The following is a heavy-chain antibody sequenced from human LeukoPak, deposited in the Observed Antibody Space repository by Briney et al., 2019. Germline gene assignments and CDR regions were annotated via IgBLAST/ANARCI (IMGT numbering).Heavy chain of an antibody. J-gene: IGHJ4*02. V-gene: IGHV3-30*02. Sequence: GGSLRLSCAASGFTVSSNGMNWVRQAPGKGLEWVAFIRSGGSKKYYADSVKGRFTISRDNSKNTLYLQMNSLRAEDTAVYYCVREDGRDGYSYGYSPFDYWGQGTLVTVSS. D-gene: IGHD5-18*01. CDR2: IRSGGSKK. CDR3: VREDGRDGYSYGYSPFDY. CDR1: GFTVSSNG.